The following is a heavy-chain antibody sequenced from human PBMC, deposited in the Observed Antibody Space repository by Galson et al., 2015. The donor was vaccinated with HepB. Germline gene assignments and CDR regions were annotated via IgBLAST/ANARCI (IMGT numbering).Heavy chain of an antibody. CDR2: LSGGEDTT. CDR3: AKVDPTNVYYGSGMLLVPNDY. D-gene: IGHD3-10*01. V-gene: IGHV3-23*01. J-gene: IGHJ4*02. Sequence: PLRLYCAASGFSYSSYAMSWVRQAPGKGLEWVPALSGGEDTTYPADSVKGRLTISRDNSKSTLYLQMNSLSAEDTAVYYCAKVDPTNVYYGSGMLLVPNDYWGQGTLVTVSS. CDR1: GFSYSSYA.